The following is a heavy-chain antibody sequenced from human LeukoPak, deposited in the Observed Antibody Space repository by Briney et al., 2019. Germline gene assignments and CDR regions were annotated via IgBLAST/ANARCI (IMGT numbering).Heavy chain of an antibody. Sequence: SETLSLTCTVSGGSISSYYWSWIRQPPGKGLEWIGYIYYSGSTNYNPSLKSRVTISVDTSKNQFSLKLSSVTAADTAVYYCARESFSWSDYYGSGSPNFDYWGQGTLVTVSS. V-gene: IGHV4-59*01. CDR2: IYYSGST. CDR3: ARESFSWSDYYGSGSPNFDY. CDR1: GGSISSYY. J-gene: IGHJ4*02. D-gene: IGHD3-10*01.